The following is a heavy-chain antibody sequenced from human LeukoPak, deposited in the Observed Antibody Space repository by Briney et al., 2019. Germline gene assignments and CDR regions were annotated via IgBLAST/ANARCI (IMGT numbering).Heavy chain of an antibody. Sequence: GGSLRLSCAASGFTVSSNYMSWVRQAPGKGLEWVSVIYSGGSTYYADSVKGRFTISRDNSKNTLYLQMNSLRAEDTAVYYCARGGRELWSLYAHGIKTHYYYYYMDVWGKGTTVTVSS. V-gene: IGHV3-53*05. J-gene: IGHJ6*03. D-gene: IGHD5-18*01. CDR1: GFTVSSNY. CDR2: IYSGGST. CDR3: ARGGRELWSLYAHGIKTHYYYYYMDV.